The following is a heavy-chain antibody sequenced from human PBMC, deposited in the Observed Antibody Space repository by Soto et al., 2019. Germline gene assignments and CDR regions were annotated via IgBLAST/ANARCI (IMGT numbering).Heavy chain of an antibody. CDR1: GGSISSYY. CDR2: IYYSGST. Sequence: PSETLSLTCTVSGGSISSYYWSWIRQPPGKGLEWIGYIYYSGSTNYNPSLESRVTISVDTSKNQFSLKLSSVTAADTAVYYCARAPLRVGVTMIVVPGYFDYWGQGTLVTVSS. D-gene: IGHD3-22*01. V-gene: IGHV4-59*01. J-gene: IGHJ4*02. CDR3: ARAPLRVGVTMIVVPGYFDY.